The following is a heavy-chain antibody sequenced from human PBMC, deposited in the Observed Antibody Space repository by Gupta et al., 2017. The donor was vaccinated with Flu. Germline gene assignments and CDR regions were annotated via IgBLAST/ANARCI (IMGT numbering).Heavy chain of an antibody. CDR3: TRVWWGSSLLSYSYYMDV. CDR1: GGPFSGYY. D-gene: IGHD6-6*01. CDR2: INHSGSA. Sequence: QVQLQQWGAGLLKPSETLSLTCGVYGGPFSGYYWSWVRQSPGKGLEWIGEINHSGSANYNPSLKSRVTISVDMSKKQFSLKLSSVTAADTAVYFCTRVWWGSSLLSYSYYMDVWGKGTTVTVSS. V-gene: IGHV4-34*01. J-gene: IGHJ6*03.